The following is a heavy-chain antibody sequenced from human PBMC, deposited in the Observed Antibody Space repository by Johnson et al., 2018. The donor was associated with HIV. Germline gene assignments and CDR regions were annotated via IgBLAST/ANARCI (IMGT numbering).Heavy chain of an antibody. D-gene: IGHD7-27*01. Sequence: VQLVESGGGVVRPGGSLRLSCAASGFTFDDYGMSWVRQAPGKGLEWASGMNWNGGSTGYADSVKGRFTISRDNAKNSLYLQMNSLRAEDTAVYYCASDRSGPNWGLSPDAFDIWGQGTMVTVSS. J-gene: IGHJ3*02. CDR3: ASDRSGPNWGLSPDAFDI. V-gene: IGHV3-20*04. CDR2: MNWNGGST. CDR1: GFTFDDYG.